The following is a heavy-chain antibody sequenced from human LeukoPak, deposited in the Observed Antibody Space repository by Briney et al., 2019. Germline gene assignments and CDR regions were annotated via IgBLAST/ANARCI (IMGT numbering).Heavy chain of an antibody. D-gene: IGHD2-15*01. CDR2: ISYAGSNK. V-gene: IGHV3-30*18. J-gene: IGHJ6*02. CDR3: AKEDNCSGGSCYFYRYYYGMDV. Sequence: GGSLRLSCAASGFTFSSYGMHWVRQAPGKGLEWVAVISYAGSNKYYADSVKGRFTISRDNSKNTLYLQMNSLRAEDTAVYYCAKEDNCSGGSCYFYRYYYGMDVWGQGTTVTVSS. CDR1: GFTFSSYG.